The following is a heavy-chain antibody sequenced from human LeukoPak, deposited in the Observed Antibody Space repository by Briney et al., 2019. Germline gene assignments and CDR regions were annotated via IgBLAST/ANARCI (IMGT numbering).Heavy chain of an antibody. J-gene: IGHJ4*02. CDR2: INHSGSA. V-gene: IGHV4-34*01. D-gene: IGHD4-17*01. CDR1: GGSFSGYY. Sequence: SETLSLTCAVSGGSFSGYYWTWIRQPPGKGLEWIGEINHSGSANYNPSLKSRVTISLDTSKNQFSLKLSSVTAADTAVYYCARGQGTVTTHWGQGTLVTVSS. CDR3: ARGQGTVTTH.